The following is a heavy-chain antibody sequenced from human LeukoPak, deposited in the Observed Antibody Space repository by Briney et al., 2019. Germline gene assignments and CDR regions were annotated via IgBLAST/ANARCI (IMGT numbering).Heavy chain of an antibody. CDR2: ISGSGGST. D-gene: IGHD6-19*01. J-gene: IGHJ4*02. V-gene: IGHV3-23*01. CDR3: AKPFAAVSAGFSYYFDY. CDR1: GFTFSSYA. Sequence: GGSLRLSCAASGFTFSSYAMSWVRQAPGKGLEWVSAISGSGGSTYYADSVKGRFTISRDNSKNTLYLQMNSLRPEDTAVYYCAKPFAAVSAGFSYYFDYWGQGTLVTVSS.